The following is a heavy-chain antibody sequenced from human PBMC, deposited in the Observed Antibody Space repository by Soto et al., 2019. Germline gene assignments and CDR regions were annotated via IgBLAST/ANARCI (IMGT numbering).Heavy chain of an antibody. V-gene: IGHV3-23*01. CDR1: GFTFKESA. D-gene: IGHD6-19*01. CDR3: AKGRGSGWAWYFDN. Sequence: EVRLLEAGGGLKQPGGSLRLSCAASGFTFKESAMNWVRQAPGKGLEWVASISDTGASTWYAESVRGRLSISRDNSKNTLYLQLNSLRGEDTSVYYCAKGRGSGWAWYFDNCGQGTLVTLSS. CDR2: ISDTGAST. J-gene: IGHJ4*02.